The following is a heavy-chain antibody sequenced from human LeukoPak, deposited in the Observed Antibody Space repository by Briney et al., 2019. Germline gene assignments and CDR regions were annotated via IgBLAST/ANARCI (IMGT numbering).Heavy chain of an antibody. V-gene: IGHV3-74*01. Sequence: GGSLRLSCAASGFTFSNYWMHWVRQAPGKGLVWVSLIDSDETSTTYADSVKGRFTISRDNAKNTLYLQMNSLRADDTAVYYCATAGNYRFDYWGQGTLVTVSS. CDR2: IDSDETST. J-gene: IGHJ4*02. CDR3: ATAGNYRFDY. CDR1: GFTFSNYW. D-gene: IGHD1-7*01.